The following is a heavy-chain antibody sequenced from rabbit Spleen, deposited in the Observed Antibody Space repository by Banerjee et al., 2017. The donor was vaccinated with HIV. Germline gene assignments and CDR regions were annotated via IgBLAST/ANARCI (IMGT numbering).Heavy chain of an antibody. D-gene: IGHD8-1*01. Sequence: QSLEESGGDLVQPEGSLTLTCTASGVSFSSSSYMCWVRQAPGKGLEWIACIDSGSSGFTYFASWAKGRFTCSKTSSTTVTLQMTRLTAADTATYFCARDTGSSFSSYGMDLWGQGTLVTVS. CDR2: IDSGSSGFT. CDR3: ARDTGSSFSSYGMDL. J-gene: IGHJ6*01. CDR1: GVSFSSSSY. V-gene: IGHV1S40*01.